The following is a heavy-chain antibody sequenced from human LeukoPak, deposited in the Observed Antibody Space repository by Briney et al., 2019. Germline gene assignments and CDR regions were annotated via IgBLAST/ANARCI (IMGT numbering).Heavy chain of an antibody. CDR3: AKYGNSGWVIDN. Sequence: PSETLSLTCTVSGGSIGSDYWTWIWQPPGKGLEYIGYIYYTGGTNYNPSLKSRVTISVDTSKNQFSLKLSSMTAADTAVYFCAKYGNSGWVIDNWGQGTLVTVSS. CDR1: GGSIGSDY. D-gene: IGHD6-19*01. V-gene: IGHV4-59*08. CDR2: IYYTGGT. J-gene: IGHJ4*02.